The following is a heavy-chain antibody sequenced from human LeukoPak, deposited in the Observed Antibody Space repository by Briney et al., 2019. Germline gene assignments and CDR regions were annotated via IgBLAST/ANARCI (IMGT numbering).Heavy chain of an antibody. CDR1: GGTFSSYA. CDR3: ARGGNVATVDV. Sequence: ASVKVSCKASGGTFSSYAISWVRQAPGQGLEWMGWMNPNSGNTGYAQKFQGSVTMTRNTSISTAYMELSSLRSEDTAVYYCARGGNVATVDVWGKGTTVTISS. J-gene: IGHJ6*04. V-gene: IGHV1-8*02. D-gene: IGHD5-12*01. CDR2: MNPNSGNT.